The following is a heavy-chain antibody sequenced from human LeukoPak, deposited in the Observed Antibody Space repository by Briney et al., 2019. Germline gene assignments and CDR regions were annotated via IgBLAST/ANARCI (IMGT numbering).Heavy chain of an antibody. CDR2: INPSDGST. V-gene: IGHV1-46*01. CDR3: ARHSLPGTTPFDL. J-gene: IGHJ4*02. Sequence: ASVKVSCKASGYTFTTHFMHWVRQSPGQGPEWVGVINPSDGSTSYAQKFQGRVTMTRDTSTSTVYMDLSSLRSDDTAVYSCARHSLPGTTPFDLWGQGTLVTVSS. D-gene: IGHD1-1*01. CDR1: GYTFTTHF.